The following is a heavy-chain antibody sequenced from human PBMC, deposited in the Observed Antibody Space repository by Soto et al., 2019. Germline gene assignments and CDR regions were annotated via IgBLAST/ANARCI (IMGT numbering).Heavy chain of an antibody. D-gene: IGHD3-10*01. V-gene: IGHV4-30-2*01. CDR3: ARAVSPYFGTWFDP. CDR1: GGSITSGNSYS. J-gene: IGHJ5*02. CDR2: ISQTGAT. Sequence: PSETLSLTCAVSGGSITSGNSYSWAWIRQPPGRGLEWIGSISQTGATSYNPSLKSRVSVSLDKSKNQFSLRLSSLTAADMAVYYCARAVSPYFGTWFDPWGQGTLVTVS.